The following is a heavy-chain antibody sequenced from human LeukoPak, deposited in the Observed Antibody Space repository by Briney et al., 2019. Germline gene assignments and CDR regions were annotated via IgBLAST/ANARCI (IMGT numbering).Heavy chain of an antibody. Sequence: PGGSLRLSCVASGFSLSGFWMSWVRQAPGKGLECVATIKYDGSEKYYVDSVKGRFTISRDNTKNSLFLQMNSLRAEDTATYYCARTNLFDYWGQGTLVTVSS. J-gene: IGHJ4*02. CDR1: GFSLSGFW. CDR3: ARTNLFDY. V-gene: IGHV3-7*03. CDR2: IKYDGSEK.